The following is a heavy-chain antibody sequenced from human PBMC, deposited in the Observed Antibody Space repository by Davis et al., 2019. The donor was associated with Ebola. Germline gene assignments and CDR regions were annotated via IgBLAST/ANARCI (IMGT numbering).Heavy chain of an antibody. CDR3: ARGSYGAWFDP. V-gene: IGHV4-31*03. D-gene: IGHD3-10*01. Sequence: LRLSCTVSGGSFSSGGYYWSWIRQHPGKGLEWIGYSSYSGSTYYNPSLKSRVTISVDTSKNQFSLKLSSVTAADTAVYYCARGSYGAWFDPWGQGTLVTVSS. CDR1: GGSFSSGGYY. J-gene: IGHJ5*02. CDR2: SSYSGST.